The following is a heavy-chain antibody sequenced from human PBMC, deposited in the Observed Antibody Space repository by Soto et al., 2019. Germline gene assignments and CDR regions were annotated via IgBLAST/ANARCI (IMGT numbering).Heavy chain of an antibody. D-gene: IGHD6-6*01. J-gene: IGHJ4*02. CDR3: AGGIAARPLGY. Sequence: QLQLQESGSGLVKPSQTLSLTCAVSGGSISSGGYSWSWIRQPPGKGLEWIGYIYHSGSTYYNPSLKRRVTISVVRSKNQFSPKLSSVTAADTAVDYCAGGIAARPLGYWGQGTLVTVSS. V-gene: IGHV4-30-2*01. CDR2: IYHSGST. CDR1: GGSISSGGYS.